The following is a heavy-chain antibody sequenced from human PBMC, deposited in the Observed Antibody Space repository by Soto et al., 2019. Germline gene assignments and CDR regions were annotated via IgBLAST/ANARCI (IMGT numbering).Heavy chain of an antibody. CDR2: ISAYNGNT. V-gene: IGHV1-18*04. Sequence: ASVKVSFKASGYTFTSYGISWVRQAPGQGLEWMGWISAYNGNTNYAQKLQGRVTMTTDTSTSTAYMELRSLRSDDTAVYYCARRFCGGDCYAQYSFDYWGQGTLVTVSS. CDR1: GYTFTSYG. CDR3: ARRFCGGDCYAQYSFDY. D-gene: IGHD2-21*02. J-gene: IGHJ4*02.